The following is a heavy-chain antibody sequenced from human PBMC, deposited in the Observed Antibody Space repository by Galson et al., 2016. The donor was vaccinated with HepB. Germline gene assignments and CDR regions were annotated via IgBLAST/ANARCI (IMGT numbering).Heavy chain of an antibody. V-gene: IGHV3-73*01. CDR2: IRSKAGSFAT. CDR3: GSSMSTYYFDY. D-gene: IGHD3-10*01. CDR1: GFTFTGSA. Sequence: SLRLSCAASGFTFTGSAMHWVRQASGKGLEWVGRIRSKAGSFATTYGASVKGRFTISRDNAKNSLYLQMNSLRAEDTAVYYCGSSMSTYYFDYWGQGTLVTVSS. J-gene: IGHJ4*02.